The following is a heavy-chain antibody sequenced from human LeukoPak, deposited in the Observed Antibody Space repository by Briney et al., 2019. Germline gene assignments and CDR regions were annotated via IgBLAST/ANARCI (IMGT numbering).Heavy chain of an antibody. CDR1: GYTFTTYD. J-gene: IGHJ4*02. D-gene: IGHD3-22*01. Sequence: ASVKFSCKASGYTFTTYDITWVRQATGQEREWMGWMNPNSGNTAYAQKFQGRVTITRNTSISTAYMELSSLRSEDTAVYYCAREDYYDSGSNDYWGQGTLVTVSS. CDR2: MNPNSGNT. V-gene: IGHV1-8*03. CDR3: AREDYYDSGSNDY.